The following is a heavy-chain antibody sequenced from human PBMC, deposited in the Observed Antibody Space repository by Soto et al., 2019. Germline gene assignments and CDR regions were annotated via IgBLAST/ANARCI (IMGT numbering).Heavy chain of an antibody. CDR2: INTNGGGT. V-gene: IGHV1-2*02. J-gene: IGHJ3*01. Sequence: QVQLVQSGAEVKKPGASVKVSCKAYGYMFTGFFIHWVRQAPGQGLEWLGWINTNGGGTTYAQGFQDRVTLTRDTTLKTAYLYLSSLTSDDTAVFYCARGHYCDKTGHPEGAFDVWGQGTLVSVSS. D-gene: IGHD3-22*01. CDR3: ARGHYCDKTGHPEGAFDV. CDR1: GYMFTGFF.